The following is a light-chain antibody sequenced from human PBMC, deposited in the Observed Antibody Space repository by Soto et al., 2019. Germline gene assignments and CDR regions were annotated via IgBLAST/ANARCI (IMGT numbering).Light chain of an antibody. J-gene: IGLJ2*01. CDR2: DVT. CDR3: CSYAGSIPVV. CDR1: SSDVGAYDY. V-gene: IGLV2-11*01. Sequence: QSALTQPRSVSGSPGQAVTISCTGTSSDVGAYDYVSWYQQHPGKAPKLMIYDVTKRPSGVPDRFSGSKSGNTASLTVSGLQVDDEADYYCCSYAGSIPVVFGGGTKVTVL.